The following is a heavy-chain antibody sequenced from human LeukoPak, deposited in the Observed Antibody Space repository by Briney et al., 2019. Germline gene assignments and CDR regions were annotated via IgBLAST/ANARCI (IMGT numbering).Heavy chain of an antibody. V-gene: IGHV3-23*01. D-gene: IGHD5-18*01. CDR2: ISGSGGST. CDR1: GFTFSSYA. CDR3: ASMEWIHLWSTGQFDY. Sequence: GGSLRLSCAASGFTFSSYAMSWVRQASGKGLEWVSAISGSGGSTYYADSVKGRFTISRDNAKNSLYLQMNSLRAEDTAVYYCASMEWIHLWSTGQFDYWGQGTLVTVSS. J-gene: IGHJ4*02.